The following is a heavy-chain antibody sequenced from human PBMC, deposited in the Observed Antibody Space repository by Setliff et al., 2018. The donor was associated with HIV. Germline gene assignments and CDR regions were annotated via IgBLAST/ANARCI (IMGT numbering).Heavy chain of an antibody. V-gene: IGHV4-34*10. Sequence: SETLSLTCAVYGGSFSTYYWTWIRQPPGRGLEWIGEIKHTGVTNYNPSLKSRVTMSLDTSKKHFSLNLKSVTAADTAVYYCALAGHRLLRGYMDVWGKGTTVTVSS. CDR1: GGSFSTYY. CDR2: IKHTGVT. J-gene: IGHJ6*03. D-gene: IGHD2-15*01. CDR3: ALAGHRLLRGYMDV.